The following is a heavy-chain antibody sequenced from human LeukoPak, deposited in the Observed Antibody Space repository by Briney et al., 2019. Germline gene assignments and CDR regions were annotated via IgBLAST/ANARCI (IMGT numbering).Heavy chain of an antibody. Sequence: GGSLRLSCAASGFTFSSYSMNWVRQAPGKGLEWVSYINSISSIIYYADSVKGRFTISRDNVKNSLYLQMNSLRDEDTAVYYCARDLRDTFDVWGQGTMVTVSS. CDR1: GFTFSSYS. CDR3: ARDLRDTFDV. J-gene: IGHJ3*01. CDR2: INSISSII. V-gene: IGHV3-48*02.